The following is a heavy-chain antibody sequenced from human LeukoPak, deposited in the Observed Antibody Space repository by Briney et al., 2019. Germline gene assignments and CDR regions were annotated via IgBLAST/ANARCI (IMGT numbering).Heavy chain of an antibody. Sequence: VSVKVSCKASGYTFTGYYMHWVRQAPGQGLEWMGWINPNSGGTNYAQKFQGRVTMTRDTSISTAYMELSRLRSDDTAVYYCARSYSSSWYSWGPFDYWGQGTLVTVSS. D-gene: IGHD6-13*01. CDR3: ARSYSSSWYSWGPFDY. J-gene: IGHJ4*02. V-gene: IGHV1-2*02. CDR2: INPNSGGT. CDR1: GYTFTGYY.